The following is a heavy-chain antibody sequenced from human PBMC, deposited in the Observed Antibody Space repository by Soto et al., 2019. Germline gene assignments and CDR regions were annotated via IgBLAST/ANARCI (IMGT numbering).Heavy chain of an antibody. V-gene: IGHV3-30*18. Sequence: GSLRLSCAASGFTFSSYGMHWVRQAPGKGLEWVAVISYDGSNKYYADSVKGRFTISRDNSKNTLYLQMNSLRAEDTAVYYCAKSWFGELYYVDYWGQGTLVTVSS. CDR2: ISYDGSNK. CDR3: AKSWFGELYYVDY. D-gene: IGHD3-10*01. J-gene: IGHJ4*02. CDR1: GFTFSSYG.